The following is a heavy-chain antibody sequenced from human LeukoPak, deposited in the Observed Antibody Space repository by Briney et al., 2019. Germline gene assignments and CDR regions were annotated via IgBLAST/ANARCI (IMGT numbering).Heavy chain of an antibody. J-gene: IGHJ4*02. CDR2: IYYSGST. CDR1: GGSISSSSYY. V-gene: IGHV4-39*01. CDR3: ARHPRGYDGSGPLFDY. Sequence: SETLSLTCTVSGGSISSSSYYWGWIRQPPGKGLEWIGSIYYSGSTYYNPSLKSRVTISVDTSKNQFSLKLSSVTAADTAVYYCARHPRGYDGSGPLFDYWGQGTLVTVSS. D-gene: IGHD3-22*01.